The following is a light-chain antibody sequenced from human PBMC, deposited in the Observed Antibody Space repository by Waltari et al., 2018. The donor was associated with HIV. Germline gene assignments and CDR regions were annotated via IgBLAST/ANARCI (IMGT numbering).Light chain of an antibody. CDR1: QGVGSN. CDR3: QQYNIRPRGNT. CDR2: GAA. Sequence: DIVMTQSPAILSVSPGDRVTLTCRSSQGVGSNLAWYQQKVGQASRLLIYGAATRAAEIPVRCSGSASATDFTLTIDSLQSEDFATYYCQQYNIRPRGNTFGQGTKLQLK. J-gene: IGKJ2*01. V-gene: IGKV3-15*01.